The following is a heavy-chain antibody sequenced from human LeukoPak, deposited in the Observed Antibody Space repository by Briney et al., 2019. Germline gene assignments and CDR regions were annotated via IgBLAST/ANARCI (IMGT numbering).Heavy chain of an antibody. CDR1: GGSISSYY. CDR2: MHKSGST. D-gene: IGHD4-17*01. V-gene: IGHV4-59*08. J-gene: IGHJ6*02. CDR3: ARRASYGGKRYYYYYGMDV. Sequence: SETLSLTCTVSGGSISSYYWSWIRQPPGKGLEWIGYMHKSGSTNYNPSLKSRVTISVDTSKNQFSLKLSSVTAADTAVYYCARRASYGGKRYYYYYGMDVWGQGTTVTVSS.